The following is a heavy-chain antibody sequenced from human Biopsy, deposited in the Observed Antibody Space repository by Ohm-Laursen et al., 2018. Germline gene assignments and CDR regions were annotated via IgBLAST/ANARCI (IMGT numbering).Heavy chain of an antibody. Sequence: PGTLSLTCTVSGDSLTSGPENWSWIRQSPGQGLEYIGFIYSGGNTNYNPSLKNRVTTSVDTSKNQFYLKLYSVTAADTAVYYCARGRRTSGWPYFDNWGQGALVIVSP. J-gene: IGHJ4*02. D-gene: IGHD6-19*01. CDR3: ARGRRTSGWPYFDN. CDR1: GDSLTSGPEN. CDR2: IYSGGNT. V-gene: IGHV4-61*01.